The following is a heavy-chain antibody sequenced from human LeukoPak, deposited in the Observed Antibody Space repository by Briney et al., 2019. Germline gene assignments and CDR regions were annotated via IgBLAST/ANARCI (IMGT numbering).Heavy chain of an antibody. V-gene: IGHV3-33*08. CDR2: IWYDGSKT. Sequence: GSLRLSCAASGFTFSSYAMHWVRQAPGKGLEWVAAIWYDGSKTSYTDSVKGRFTVSRDISKNTVYLQMNGLKAEDTAVYYCARGECTTTPFYAYWGQETMVTVSS. CDR3: ARGECTTTPFYAY. D-gene: IGHD2/OR15-2a*01. J-gene: IGHJ4*02. CDR1: GFTFSSYA.